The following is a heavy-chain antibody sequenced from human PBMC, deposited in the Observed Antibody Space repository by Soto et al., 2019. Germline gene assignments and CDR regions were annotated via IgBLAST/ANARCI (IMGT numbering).Heavy chain of an antibody. V-gene: IGHV1-3*01. J-gene: IGHJ3*02. CDR2: INAGNGNT. CDR1: GYTFTRYA. D-gene: IGHD3-10*01. CDR3: AREMTGGAFDI. Sequence: GASVKVSCKASGYTFTRYAMHWVRQAPGQRLEWMGWINAGNGNTKYSQKFQGRVTITRDTSASTAYMELSSLRSEDTAVYYCAREMTGGAFDIWGQGTMVTVSS.